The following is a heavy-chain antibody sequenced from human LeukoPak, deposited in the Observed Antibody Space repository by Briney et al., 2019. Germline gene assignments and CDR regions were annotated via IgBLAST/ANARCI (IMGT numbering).Heavy chain of an antibody. V-gene: IGHV1-2*06. CDR2: INPNSGDT. CDR3: ARARLGTTPFDSFNI. J-gene: IGHJ3*02. CDR1: GYTFTDYY. D-gene: IGHD1-26*01. Sequence: GASVKVSCRASGYTFTDYYMHRVRQAPGQGLEWMGRINPNSGDTNYAQKFQGRVTMTRDTSISTAYMELSRLRSDDTALYYCARARLGTTPFDSFNIWGQGTMVTVSS.